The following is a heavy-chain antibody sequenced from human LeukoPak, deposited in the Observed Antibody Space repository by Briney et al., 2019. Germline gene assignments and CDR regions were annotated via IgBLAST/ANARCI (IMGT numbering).Heavy chain of an antibody. Sequence: GGSLRLSCAVSGLTFSDYYMSWTRQAPGKGPELVSYISPSGSSIFYVDSVKGRFTISRDNAKNSLYLQMNSLRAEDTAVYYCAKPSTITPPHYFDYWGQGTLVTVSS. V-gene: IGHV3-11*01. CDR3: AKPSTITPPHYFDY. CDR1: GLTFSDYY. D-gene: IGHD1-14*01. CDR2: ISPSGSSI. J-gene: IGHJ4*02.